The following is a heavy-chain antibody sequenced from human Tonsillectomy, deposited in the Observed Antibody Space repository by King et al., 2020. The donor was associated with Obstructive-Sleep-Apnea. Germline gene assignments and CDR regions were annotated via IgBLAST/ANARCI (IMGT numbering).Heavy chain of an antibody. D-gene: IGHD3-10*01. J-gene: IGHJ4*02. CDR3: ARGFGSGSYSLYYFDY. CDR1: GGTFSSYA. V-gene: IGHV1-69*01. Sequence: QLVQSGAEVKKPGSSVKVSCKASGGTFSSYAISWVRQAPGQGLEWMGGIIPLFGTASYAQKYQGRVTITADESTSTAYMELSSLRSEDTAVYYCARGFGSGSYSLYYFDYWGQGTLVTVSS. CDR2: IIPLFGTA.